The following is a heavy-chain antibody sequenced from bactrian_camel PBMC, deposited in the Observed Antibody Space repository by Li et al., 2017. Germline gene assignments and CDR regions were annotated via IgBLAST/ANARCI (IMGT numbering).Heavy chain of an antibody. D-gene: IGHD1*01. Sequence: VQLVESGGGSVQAGGSLTLSCAVSGDTRSARCMAWFRQVPGKEREGVATITSFDIPYYSDSVKGRFTISRDRAKNSRYLQMNSLEPEDTAMYYCAVKPFSLTFYASHGCLLAWGAYNNWGQGTQVTVS. CDR2: ITSFDIP. CDR1: GDTRSARC. CDR3: AVKPFSLTFYASHGCLLAWGAYNN. V-gene: IGHV3S53*01. J-gene: IGHJ4*01.